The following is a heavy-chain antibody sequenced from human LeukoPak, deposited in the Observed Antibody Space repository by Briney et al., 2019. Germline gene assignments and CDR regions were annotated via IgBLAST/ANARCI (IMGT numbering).Heavy chain of an antibody. V-gene: IGHV5-51*01. J-gene: IGHJ4*02. CDR2: IYPSDSDT. CDR3: ARHIQGYSVDY. CDR1: GSTLSIYL. Sequence: GASLKFSCKGSGSTLSIYLLGWVRQLHGKGLGWMGIIYPSDSDTRYSPSFQGQLTISADKSISTAYLQWSSLKASHTAMYYCARHIQGYSVDYWGQGPLVTVPS. D-gene: IGHD5-12*01.